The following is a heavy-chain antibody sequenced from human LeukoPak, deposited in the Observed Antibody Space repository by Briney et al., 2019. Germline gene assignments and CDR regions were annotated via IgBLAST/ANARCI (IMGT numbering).Heavy chain of an antibody. CDR2: IYHSGST. V-gene: IGHV4-38-2*02. CDR1: GYSISSGYY. Sequence: SETLSLTCTVSGYSISSGYYWGWIRQPPRKGLEWIGSIYHSGSTYYNPSLKSRVTISVDTSKNQFSLKLSSVTAADTAVYYCARSSGTATTSFDYWGQGTLVTVSS. D-gene: IGHD5-24*01. J-gene: IGHJ4*02. CDR3: ARSSGTATTSFDY.